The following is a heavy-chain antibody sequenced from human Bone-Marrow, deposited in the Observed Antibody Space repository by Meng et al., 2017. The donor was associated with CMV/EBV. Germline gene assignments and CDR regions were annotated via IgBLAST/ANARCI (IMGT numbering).Heavy chain of an antibody. CDR1: GDSVSSNSAA. D-gene: IGHD6-6*01. CDR3: ARGGLTRPIYYYYGMDV. CDR2: TYYRSKWYN. Sequence: SQTLSLTCAISGDSVSSNSAAWNWIRQSPSRGLEWLGRTYYRSKWYNDYAVSVKSRITINPDTSKNQFSLQLNSVTPEDTAVYYCARGGLTRPIYYYYGMDVWGQGTLVTVSS. V-gene: IGHV6-1*01. J-gene: IGHJ6*02.